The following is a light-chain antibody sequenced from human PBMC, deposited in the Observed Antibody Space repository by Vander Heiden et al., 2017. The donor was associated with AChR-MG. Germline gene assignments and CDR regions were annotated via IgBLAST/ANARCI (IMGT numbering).Light chain of an antibody. J-gene: IGLJ1*01. CDR3: QSYDSRLNAYV. CDR2: GDD. CDR1: SSNIGADHH. Sequence: QSVLTQPPSVSGAPGQKVIISCTGISSNIGADHHVHWYQQMPGRAPKLVIHGDDRRPSAVPDRFSASKSGSSASLAITGLQPEDEADYYCQSYDSRLNAYVFGSVTKVTV. V-gene: IGLV1-40*01.